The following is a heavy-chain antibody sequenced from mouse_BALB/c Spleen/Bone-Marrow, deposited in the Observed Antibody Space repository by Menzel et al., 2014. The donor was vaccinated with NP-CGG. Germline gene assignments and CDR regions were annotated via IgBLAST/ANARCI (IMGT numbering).Heavy chain of an antibody. J-gene: IGHJ2*01. CDR3: ARDYNGYFDF. Sequence: EVQLVESGEGLVQPGGSLRLSCTTSGFTFTNYFMTWVRQPPGKALEWLGFIRNKANGYTTEYNPSVKGRFTISRDNSQGIFYLQMNTLRAEDSAIYYCARDYNGYFDFWGQGTTLTVSS. CDR1: GFTFTNYF. V-gene: IGHV7-3*02. D-gene: IGHD6-1*01. CDR2: IRNKANGYTT.